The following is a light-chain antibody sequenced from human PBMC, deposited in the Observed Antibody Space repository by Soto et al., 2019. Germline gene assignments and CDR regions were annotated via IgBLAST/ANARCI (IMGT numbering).Light chain of an antibody. J-gene: IGKJ1*01. V-gene: IGKV3-20*01. Sequence: EIVLTQSPGTLSLFPGERATLSCRATQSVNSDYLAWYQQKPGQAPRLLIYIASRRATVIPDRFSGSGSGTDFTLTISSLEPEDFAGYYCQQYGTSPWTVGQGTKVGIK. CDR3: QQYGTSPWT. CDR1: QSVNSDY. CDR2: IAS.